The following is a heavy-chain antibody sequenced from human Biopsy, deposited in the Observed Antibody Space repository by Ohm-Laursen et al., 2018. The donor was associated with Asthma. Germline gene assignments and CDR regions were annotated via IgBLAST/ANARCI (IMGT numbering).Heavy chain of an antibody. D-gene: IGHD2-2*01. CDR3: ARRAGSCISRTCYSLDF. Sequence: SVKVSCKSLGGTFNTYVIGWVRQAPGPGLEWMGGINSVFGTTTYPQKFQDRVTITADDSTSSVYMELSSLRSEDTAVYYCARRAGSCISRTCYSLDFWGQGTLVTVSS. CDR2: INSVFGTT. V-gene: IGHV1-69*13. CDR1: GGTFNTYV. J-gene: IGHJ4*02.